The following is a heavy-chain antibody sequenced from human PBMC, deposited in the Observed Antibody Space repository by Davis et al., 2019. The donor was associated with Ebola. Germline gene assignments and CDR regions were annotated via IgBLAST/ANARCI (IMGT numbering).Heavy chain of an antibody. CDR1: GFTFSSYG. D-gene: IGHD5-24*01. J-gene: IGHJ4*02. V-gene: IGHV3-30*18. CDR3: AKDRWDGGTALDY. Sequence: GSLRLSCAASGFTFSSYGMHWVRQAPGKGLEWVAVMSYDGSEKYYADSVKGRFTISRDNSKNTLYLQMNSLRVEDTVIYYCAKDRWDGGTALDYWGQGTLVTVSS. CDR2: MSYDGSEK.